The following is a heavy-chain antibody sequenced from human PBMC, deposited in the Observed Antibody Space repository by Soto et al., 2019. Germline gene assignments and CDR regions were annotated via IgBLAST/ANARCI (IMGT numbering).Heavy chain of an antibody. D-gene: IGHD3-9*01. CDR1: GYTFTSYD. Sequence: ASVKVSCKASGYTFTSYDINWVRQATGQGLEWMGWMNPNSGNTGYAQKFQGRVTMTRNTSISTAYMELSSLRSEDTAVYYCARGALYDIGTGPENYYYYGMDVWGQGTTVTFSS. J-gene: IGHJ6*02. CDR2: MNPNSGNT. V-gene: IGHV1-8*01. CDR3: ARGALYDIGTGPENYYYYGMDV.